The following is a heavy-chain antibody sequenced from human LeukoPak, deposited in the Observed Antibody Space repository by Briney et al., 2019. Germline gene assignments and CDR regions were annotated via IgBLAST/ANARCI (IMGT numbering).Heavy chain of an antibody. Sequence: SETLSLTCAVYGGSFSGYYWSWIRQPPGKGLEWIGEINHSGSTNYNPSLKSRVTISVDTSKNQFSLKLSSVTAADTAVYYCARGYNSGWFDYWGQGTLVTVSS. J-gene: IGHJ4*02. CDR3: ARGYNSGWFDY. D-gene: IGHD6-19*01. CDR1: GGSFSGYY. CDR2: INHSGST. V-gene: IGHV4-34*01.